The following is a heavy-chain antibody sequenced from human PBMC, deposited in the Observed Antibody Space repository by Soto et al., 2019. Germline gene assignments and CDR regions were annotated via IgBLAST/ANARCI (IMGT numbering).Heavy chain of an antibody. CDR1: GGSISSYY. CDR3: ARVMDTARGGIDY. CDR2: IYYSGST. Sequence: LSLTCTVSGGSISSYYWSWIRQPPGKGLEWIGYIYYSGSTNYNPSLKSRVTISVDTSKNQFSLKLSSVTAADTAVYYCARVMDTARGGIDYWGQGTLVTVSS. V-gene: IGHV4-59*01. J-gene: IGHJ4*02. D-gene: IGHD5-18*01.